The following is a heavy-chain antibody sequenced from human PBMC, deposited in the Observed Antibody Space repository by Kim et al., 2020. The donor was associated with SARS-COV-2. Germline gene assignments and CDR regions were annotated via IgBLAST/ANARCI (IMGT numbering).Heavy chain of an antibody. CDR3: ARRGEAATSWGYYYYYGGR. Sequence: GESLKISCKGSGYSFTSYWIGWVRQMPGKGLEWMGIIYPGDSDTRYSPSFQGQVTISADKSISTAYLQWSSLKASDTAMYYCARRGEAATSWGYYYYYGGRLGPRDHGHRLL. D-gene: IGHD1-26*01. CDR2: IYPGDSDT. CDR1: GYSFTSYW. V-gene: IGHV5-51*01. J-gene: IGHJ6*02.